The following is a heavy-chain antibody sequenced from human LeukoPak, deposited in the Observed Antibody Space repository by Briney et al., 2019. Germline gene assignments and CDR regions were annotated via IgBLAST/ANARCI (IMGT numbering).Heavy chain of an antibody. J-gene: IGHJ4*02. CDR3: AKGYYSIFD. CDR1: GFTFSSFG. D-gene: IGHD3-10*01. V-gene: IGHV3-30*18. Sequence: GGSLRLSCVASGFTFSSFGMHWVRQSPGKGLEWVAVISYDGSTKYYSDSVKGRFTFSRDNPKNTLYLQMDSLRAEDTAVYYCAKGYYSIFDWGQGTLVTVSS. CDR2: ISYDGSTK.